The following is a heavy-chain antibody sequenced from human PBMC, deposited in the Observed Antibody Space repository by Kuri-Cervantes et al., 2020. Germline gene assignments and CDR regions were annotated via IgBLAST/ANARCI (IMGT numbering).Heavy chain of an antibody. J-gene: IGHJ4*02. CDR1: GGTFSSYA. CDR2: IIPIFGTA. D-gene: IGHD3-22*01. Sequence: SVKVSCKASGGTFSSYAISWVRQAPGQGLEWMGGIIPIFGTANYAQKLQGRVTITADESTSTAYMELRSLRSDDTAVYYCAREGPYYYDSSGYYYAGVYFDYWGQGTLVTVSS. V-gene: IGHV1-69*13. CDR3: AREGPYYYDSSGYYYAGVYFDY.